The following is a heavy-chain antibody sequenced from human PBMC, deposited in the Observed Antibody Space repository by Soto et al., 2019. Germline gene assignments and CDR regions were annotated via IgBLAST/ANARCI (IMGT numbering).Heavy chain of an antibody. D-gene: IGHD3-10*01. Sequence: QVQVQESGPGLVKPSQTLSRKCSVSGGSIGSRDYYWSGIRQHPEKGLEWIGSIYDNGNTDYNPSPRGRPTMSLDTALNEFSLKLTSVTAADTAVYYCARDKGGAALKGSGMDVWGQGTTVTVS. J-gene: IGHJ6*02. V-gene: IGHV4-31*02. CDR2: IYDNGNT. CDR1: GGSIGSRDYY. CDR3: ARDKGGAALKGSGMDV.